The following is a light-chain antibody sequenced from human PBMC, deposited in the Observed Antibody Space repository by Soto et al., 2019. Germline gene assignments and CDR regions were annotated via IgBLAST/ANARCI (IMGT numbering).Light chain of an antibody. J-gene: IGKJ1*01. V-gene: IGKV1-5*03. Sequence: DIPMTQSPSTLSGSVGDRVTITCRASQTISSWLAWYQQKPGKAPKLLIYKASTLKSGVPSRFSGSGSGTEFTLTISSLQPDDFATYSCQHYNSYSEAFGQGTKVDI. CDR3: QHYNSYSEA. CDR1: QTISSW. CDR2: KAS.